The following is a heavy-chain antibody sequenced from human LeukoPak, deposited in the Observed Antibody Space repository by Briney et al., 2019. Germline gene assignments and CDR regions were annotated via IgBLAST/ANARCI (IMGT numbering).Heavy chain of an antibody. CDR1: EFTFSSYT. D-gene: IGHD6-13*01. CDR2: ISSSSYYI. CDR3: AKDRPLIAAAGYFDY. Sequence: GGSLRLSCAASEFTFSSYTMNWVRQAPGKGLEWVSSISSSSYYIYYADSVKGRFTISRDNAKNSLYLQMNSLRAEDTAVYYCAKDRPLIAAAGYFDYWGQGTLVTVSS. J-gene: IGHJ4*02. V-gene: IGHV3-21*01.